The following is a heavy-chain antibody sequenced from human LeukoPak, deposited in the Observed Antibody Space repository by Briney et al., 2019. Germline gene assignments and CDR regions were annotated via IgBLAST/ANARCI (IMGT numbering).Heavy chain of an antibody. Sequence: GASVKVSCKASGYTFTGYYMHWVRQAPGQGLEWVGRINPNSGDTNYAQKFQGRVTMTRDTSISTAYMELSRLRSDDTAVYYCARDSGNYGDYRRAFDIWGQGTMVTVSS. CDR3: ARDSGNYGDYRRAFDI. CDR2: INPNSGDT. CDR1: GYTFTGYY. V-gene: IGHV1-2*06. J-gene: IGHJ3*02. D-gene: IGHD4-17*01.